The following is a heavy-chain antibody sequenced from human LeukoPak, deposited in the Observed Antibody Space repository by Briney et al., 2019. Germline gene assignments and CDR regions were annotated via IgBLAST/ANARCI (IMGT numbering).Heavy chain of an antibody. CDR3: ARDLGAAAGRGV. D-gene: IGHD6-13*01. V-gene: IGHV3-21*01. J-gene: IGHJ6*02. CDR2: ISSSSSYI. CDR1: GFTFSSYS. Sequence: GSLRLSCAASGFTFSSYSMNWVRQAPGKGLEWGSSISSSSSYIYYADSVKGRFTISRDNAKNSLYLQMNSLRAEDTAVYYCARDLGAAAGRGVWGQGTTVTVSS.